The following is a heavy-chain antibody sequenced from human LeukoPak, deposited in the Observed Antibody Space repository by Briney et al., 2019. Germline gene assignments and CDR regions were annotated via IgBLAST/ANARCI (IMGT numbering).Heavy chain of an antibody. CDR2: INPNSGGT. CDR3: ARGGDSSSWFTSPDY. D-gene: IGHD6-13*01. V-gene: IGHV1-2*02. J-gene: IGHJ4*02. Sequence: ASVKVSCKASGYTFTGYHIHWVRQASGQGLEWMGWINPNSGGTNYAQKFQGRVTMTRDTSISTPYMELSRLRSDDTAVYYCARGGDSSSWFTSPDYWGQGTLVTVSS. CDR1: GYTFTGYH.